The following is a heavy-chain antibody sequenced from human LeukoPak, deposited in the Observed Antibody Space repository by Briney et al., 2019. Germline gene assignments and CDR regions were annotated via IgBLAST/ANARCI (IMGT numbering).Heavy chain of an antibody. J-gene: IGHJ4*02. Sequence: GGSLRLSCAASGFNFGTYAMNWVRQAPGKGLEWLSYISSGSSDKYYADSVKGRFTISRDNAKNSLFLQMNSLRDEDTAVYYCARDRGYGGESDFWGQGTLVTVSS. D-gene: IGHD5-12*01. CDR2: ISSGSSDK. CDR1: GFNFGTYA. CDR3: ARDRGYGGESDF. V-gene: IGHV3-48*02.